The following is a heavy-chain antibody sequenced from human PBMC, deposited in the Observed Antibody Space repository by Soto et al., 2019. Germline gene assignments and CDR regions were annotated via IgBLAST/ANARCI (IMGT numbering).Heavy chain of an antibody. CDR3: ARDIVTVTGTGDYYYGMDV. CDR2: ISSSSSYT. V-gene: IGHV3-11*06. D-gene: IGHD4-4*01. Sequence: GSLRLSCAASGFTFSDYYMSWIRQAPGKGLEWVSYISSSSSYTNYADSVKGRFTISRDNAKNSLYLQMNSLRAEDTAVYYCARDIVTVTGTGDYYYGMDVWGQGTSVTGSS. CDR1: GFTFSDYY. J-gene: IGHJ6*02.